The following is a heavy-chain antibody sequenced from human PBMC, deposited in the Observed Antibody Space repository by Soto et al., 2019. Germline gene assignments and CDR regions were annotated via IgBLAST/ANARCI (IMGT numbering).Heavy chain of an antibody. D-gene: IGHD1-1*01. CDR3: ARGGLEPFDY. V-gene: IGHV3-74*01. CDR2: INDYGTTI. CDR1: GFTLGNYW. J-gene: IGHJ4*02. Sequence: GGSLRLSCAASGFTLGNYWMHWVRQAPGKGLVWVPRINDYGTTINYAESVEGRFIISRDDAKSEVYLQMNNLRAEDSAVYYCARGGLEPFDYWGQGALVTVSS.